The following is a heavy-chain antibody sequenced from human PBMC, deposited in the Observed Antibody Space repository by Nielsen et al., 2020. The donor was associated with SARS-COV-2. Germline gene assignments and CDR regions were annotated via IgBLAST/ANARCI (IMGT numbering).Heavy chain of an antibody. Sequence: LRLSCTVSGGSISSVNYHWTWIRQDPGKGLEWIGHIYYNATTNYNPSLESRVTISGDTSKNQFSLKLNSLTAAYTAVYYWARLGRYGGIYFCGQGTLVTVSS. J-gene: IGHJ4*02. CDR2: IYYNATT. CDR1: GGSISSVNYH. D-gene: IGHD1-26*01. CDR3: ARLGRYGGIYF. V-gene: IGHV4-31*03.